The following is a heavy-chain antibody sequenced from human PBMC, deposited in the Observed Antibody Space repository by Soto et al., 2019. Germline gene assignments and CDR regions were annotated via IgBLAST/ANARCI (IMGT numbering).Heavy chain of an antibody. Sequence: GESLKNPWKGSGYSFTRYWIGLVRQMPGKGLEWMGIIYPGDSDTRYSPSFQGQVTISADKSISTAYLQWSSLKASDTAMYYCASRFFIVPAVTDIFNIWGHGAMV. D-gene: IGHD3-10*02. CDR2: IYPGDSDT. V-gene: IGHV5-51*01. J-gene: IGHJ3*02. CDR1: GYSFTRYW. CDR3: ASRFFIVPAVTDIFNI.